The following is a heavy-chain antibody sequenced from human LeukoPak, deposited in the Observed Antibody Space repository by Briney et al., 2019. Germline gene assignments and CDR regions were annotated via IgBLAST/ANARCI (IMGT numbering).Heavy chain of an antibody. D-gene: IGHD3-10*01. CDR1: GFTFSNHD. V-gene: IGHV3-13*01. J-gene: IGHJ3*02. CDR3: ARGGNYFGSGTYPFPLDI. CDR2: IGTGGDT. Sequence: GGSLRLSCAASGFTFSNHDMHWVRQAPGKGLEWVSAIGTGGDTYYDASVKGRFTISRENARSSLYLQMNSLRVGDTAGYYCARGGNYFGSGTYPFPLDIWGQGTMVTVSS.